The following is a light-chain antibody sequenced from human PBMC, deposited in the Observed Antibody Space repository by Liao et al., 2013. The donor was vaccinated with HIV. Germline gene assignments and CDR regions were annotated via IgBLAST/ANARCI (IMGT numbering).Light chain of an antibody. CDR2: QDT. V-gene: IGLV3-1*01. CDR3: QVWDRSTSFV. Sequence: SYELTQPPSVSVSPGQTASITCSGHKLGDEYASWYQQKPGQAPVLVIYQDTKRPSGIPERFSASNSGNTATLTISGTQAMDEADYFCQVWDRSTSFVFGSGTKVTVL. CDR1: KLGDEY. J-gene: IGLJ1*01.